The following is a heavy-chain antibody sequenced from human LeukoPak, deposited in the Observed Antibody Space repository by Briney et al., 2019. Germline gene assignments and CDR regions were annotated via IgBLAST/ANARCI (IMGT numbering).Heavy chain of an antibody. Sequence: GGSLRLSCAASGFTFSSYAMSWVRQAPGKGLEWVSAISGSGGSTYYADSVKGRFTISRDNSKNTLYLQMNSLRAEDTAVYYCAKVTAVAGTETSDYYYYGMDVWGQGTAVTVSS. D-gene: IGHD6-19*01. CDR1: GFTFSSYA. V-gene: IGHV3-23*01. J-gene: IGHJ6*02. CDR2: ISGSGGST. CDR3: AKVTAVAGTETSDYYYYGMDV.